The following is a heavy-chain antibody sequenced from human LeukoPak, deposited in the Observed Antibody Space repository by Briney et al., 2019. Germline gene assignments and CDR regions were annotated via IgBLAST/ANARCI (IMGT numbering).Heavy chain of an antibody. J-gene: IGHJ4*02. V-gene: IGHV3-48*01. CDR1: GFTFSSYS. CDR2: ISSSSSTI. Sequence: PGGSLRLSCAASGFTFSSYSMNWVRQAPGKGLEWVSYISSSSSTIYYADSVKGRFTISRDNAKNSLYLQMNSLRAEDTAVYYCARVGGYYDSSGLSDYFDYWGQGTLVTVSS. D-gene: IGHD3-22*01. CDR3: ARVGGYYDSSGLSDYFDY.